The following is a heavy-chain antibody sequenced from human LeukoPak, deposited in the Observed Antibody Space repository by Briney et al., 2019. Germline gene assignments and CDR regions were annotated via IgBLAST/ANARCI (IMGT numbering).Heavy chain of an antibody. J-gene: IGHJ4*02. CDR2: ISGSGANT. Sequence: GGSLRLSCAATGFSFRRNATSWVRQAPGKGLEWVSSISGSGANTDYADSVKGRFTISRDNSKNTLYLQMNSLRAEDTAVYYCANVGDYDYIWGSYRRFDYWGQGTLVTVSS. D-gene: IGHD3-16*02. V-gene: IGHV3-23*01. CDR3: ANVGDYDYIWGSYRRFDY. CDR1: GFSFRRNA.